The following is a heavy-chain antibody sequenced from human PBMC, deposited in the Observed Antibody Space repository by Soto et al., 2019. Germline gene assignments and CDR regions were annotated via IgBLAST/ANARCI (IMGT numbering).Heavy chain of an antibody. D-gene: IGHD1-26*01. CDR3: AREWELQYGWFDP. V-gene: IGHV1-2*02. Sequence: GASVKVSCKASGYTFTGYYMHWVRQAPGQGLEWMGWINPNSGGTNYAQKFQGRVTMTRDTSISTAYMELSRLRSDDTAVYYCAREWELQYGWFDPWGQGTLVTVSS. CDR1: GYTFTGYY. CDR2: INPNSGGT. J-gene: IGHJ5*02.